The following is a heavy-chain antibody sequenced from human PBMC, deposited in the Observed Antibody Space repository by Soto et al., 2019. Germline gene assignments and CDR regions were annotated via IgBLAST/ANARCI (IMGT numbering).Heavy chain of an antibody. Sequence: GGSLRLSCAASGFTFSSYGMHWVRQAPGKGLEWVAVISYDGSNKYYADSVKGRFTISRDNSKNTLYLQMNSLRAEDTAVYYCAKDTSSFSCSSTSCYAYYYYGMDVWGQGTTVTVSS. D-gene: IGHD2-2*01. V-gene: IGHV3-30*18. CDR2: ISYDGSNK. J-gene: IGHJ6*02. CDR1: GFTFSSYG. CDR3: AKDTSSFSCSSTSCYAYYYYGMDV.